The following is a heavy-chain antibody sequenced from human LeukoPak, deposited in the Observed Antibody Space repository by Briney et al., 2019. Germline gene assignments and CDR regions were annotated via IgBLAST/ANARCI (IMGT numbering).Heavy chain of an antibody. CDR3: AKGRFRVGASHPTDY. V-gene: IGHV3-23*01. CDR2: ISGSGGST. D-gene: IGHD1-26*01. J-gene: IGHJ4*02. CDR1: GFTFSSYA. Sequence: PGGSLRLSCAASGFTFSSYAMSWVRQAPGKGLEWVSAISGSGGSTYYADSVKGRSTISRDNSKNTLYLQMNSLRAEDTAVYYCAKGRFRVGASHPTDYWGQGTLVTVSS.